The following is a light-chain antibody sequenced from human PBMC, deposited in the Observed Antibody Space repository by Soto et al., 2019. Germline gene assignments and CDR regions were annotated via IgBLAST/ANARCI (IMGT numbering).Light chain of an antibody. Sequence: DIQMTQSPSSLSASVGDRVTITCRASQSISSYLNWYQQKPGKAPNLLIYAASSLQSGVPSRFSGSGSGTDFTLTISSLQPEDFATYYCQQSYSTPRGLTFGGGTKV. CDR3: QQSYSTPRGLT. V-gene: IGKV1-39*01. CDR2: AAS. CDR1: QSISSY. J-gene: IGKJ4*01.